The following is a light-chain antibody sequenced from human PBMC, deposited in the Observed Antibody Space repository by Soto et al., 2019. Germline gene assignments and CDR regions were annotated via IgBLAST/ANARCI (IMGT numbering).Light chain of an antibody. J-gene: IGLJ2*01. Sequence: QAVLTQPASVSGSPGQSIAISCTGSSSDIGDYNYVSWYQQHPGKAPKLMIYDVSNRPSGVSNRFSGSMSGNTASLTISGLQPEDEADYYCSSYTGSSTVVFGGGTKLTVL. V-gene: IGLV2-14*01. CDR1: SSDIGDYNY. CDR3: SSYTGSSTVV. CDR2: DVS.